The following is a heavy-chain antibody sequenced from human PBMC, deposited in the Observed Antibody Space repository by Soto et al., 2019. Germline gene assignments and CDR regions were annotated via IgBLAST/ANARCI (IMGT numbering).Heavy chain of an antibody. D-gene: IGHD2-8*01. CDR3: ARGDSTDCSNGVCSFFYNHDMDV. V-gene: IGHV1-2*04. CDR1: GYSFTDYH. CDR2: INPKSGGT. Sequence: GASVKVSCKASGYSFTDYHIHWVRHAPGQGXEWLGRINPKSGGTSTAQKFQGWVTMTTDTSISTASMELTRLTSDDTAIYYCARGDSTDCSNGVCSFFYNHDMDVWGQGTTVTVSS. J-gene: IGHJ6*02.